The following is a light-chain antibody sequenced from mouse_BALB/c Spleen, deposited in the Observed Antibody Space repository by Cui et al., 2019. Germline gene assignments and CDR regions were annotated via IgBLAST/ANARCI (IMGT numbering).Light chain of an antibody. Sequence: QLVLTQSPAIMSASLGERVTMTCTASSSVSSSYLHWYQQKPGSSPKLWIYSTSNLASGVPARFSGSGSGTSYSLTISSMEAEDAATYYCHQYHRSPRTFGGGTKLEIK. CDR1: SSVSSSY. V-gene: IGKV4-74*01. J-gene: IGKJ1*01. CDR3: HQYHRSPRT. CDR2: STS.